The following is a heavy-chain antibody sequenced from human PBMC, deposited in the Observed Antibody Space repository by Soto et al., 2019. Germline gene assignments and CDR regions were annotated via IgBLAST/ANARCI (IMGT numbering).Heavy chain of an antibody. Sequence: SLRLSCLASVFTFNTYWMTCVLQNPGMVLDWVAGIKEDASEEVYVDSVKGRFSISRDNAKNSLYLQLNSLRAEDTAVYYCATAISSPFSNFESWGQGSLVTVSS. D-gene: IGHD2-2*01. CDR3: ATAISSPFSNFES. CDR1: VFTFNTYW. V-gene: IGHV3-7*01. CDR2: IKEDASEE. J-gene: IGHJ4*02.